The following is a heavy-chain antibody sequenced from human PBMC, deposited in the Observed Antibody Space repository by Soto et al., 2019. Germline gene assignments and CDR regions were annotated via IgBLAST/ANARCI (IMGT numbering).Heavy chain of an antibody. Sequence: DVQLLESGGGLVQPGGSLRLSFAASGFTVINYAMSWVRQAPGKGLEWVSGISAGGDTTYYADSVKGRFTISRDNSKNTLYLQRNSLRAEDTAVYYCATDPVAAAGTGWFDPWGQGTLVTVSS. CDR2: ISAGGDTT. CDR3: ATDPVAAAGTGWFDP. V-gene: IGHV3-23*01. D-gene: IGHD6-13*01. J-gene: IGHJ5*02. CDR1: GFTVINYA.